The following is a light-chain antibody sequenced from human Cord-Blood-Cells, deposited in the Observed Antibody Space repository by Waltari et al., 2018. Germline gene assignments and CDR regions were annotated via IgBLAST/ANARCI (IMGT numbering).Light chain of an antibody. CDR1: GSDVGGYNY. V-gene: IGLV2-11*01. CDR2: DVS. CDR3: CSYAGSYTFV. Sequence: QSALTQPRSVSGSPGQPVTISGPGTGSDVGGYNYVSWYQQHPGKAPKLMIYDVSKRPSGVPDRFSGSKSGNTASLTISGLQAEDEADYYCCSYAGSYTFVFGTGTKVTVL. J-gene: IGLJ1*01.